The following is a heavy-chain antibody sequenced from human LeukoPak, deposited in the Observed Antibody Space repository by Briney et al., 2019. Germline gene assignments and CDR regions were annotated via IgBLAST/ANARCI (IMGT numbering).Heavy chain of an antibody. Sequence: GGSLRLSCAASGFIFSNYAMHWVRQAPAKGLEWVALISYDGSNKYYADSVKGRFTISRDNSKNTLYLQMNSLRAEDTAVYYCARGDYYGSGNYYNGIDYWGQGTLVTVSS. D-gene: IGHD3-10*01. CDR2: ISYDGSNK. CDR3: ARGDYYGSGNYYNGIDY. CDR1: GFIFSNYA. J-gene: IGHJ4*02. V-gene: IGHV3-30-3*01.